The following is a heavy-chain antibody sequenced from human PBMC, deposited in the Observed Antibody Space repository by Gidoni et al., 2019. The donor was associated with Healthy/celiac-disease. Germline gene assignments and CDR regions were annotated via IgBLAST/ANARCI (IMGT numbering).Heavy chain of an antibody. CDR3: ARSSRFLEPRNFDY. J-gene: IGHJ4*02. CDR1: GYTFTSYG. D-gene: IGHD3-3*01. CDR2: ISAYNGNT. V-gene: IGHV1-18*01. Sequence: QVQLVQSGAEVQKPGASVKVSCTASGYTFTSYGLSWVRQAPGQGIEWMGWISAYNGNTNNAQKLQGRVTMTTDTSTSTAYMELRSLRSDDTAVYYCARSSRFLEPRNFDYWGQGTLVTVSS.